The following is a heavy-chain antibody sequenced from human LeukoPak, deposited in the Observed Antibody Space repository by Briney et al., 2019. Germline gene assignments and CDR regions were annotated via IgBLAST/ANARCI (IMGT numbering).Heavy chain of an antibody. J-gene: IGHJ4*02. CDR3: ARVVDTAPYYFDY. CDR1: GDSITSPNW. D-gene: IGHD5-18*01. CDR2: IYHSGST. Sequence: SETLSLTCDVSGDSITSPNWWSWVRQPPGQGLQWIGEIYHSGSTSYNPSLKSRVTIAVDKSRNQFSLKLTSVIAADTAVYYCARVVDTAPYYFDYWGQGTLVTVSS. V-gene: IGHV4-4*02.